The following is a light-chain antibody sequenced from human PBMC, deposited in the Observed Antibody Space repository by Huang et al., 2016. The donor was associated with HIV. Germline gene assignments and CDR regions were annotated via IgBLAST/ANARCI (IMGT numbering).Light chain of an antibody. V-gene: IGKV3-15*01. J-gene: IGKJ3*01. CDR1: QSISTY. Sequence: EIVLTQSPATLSVSPGERATLSCGASQSISTYLAWYQHKPAQAPRLLIYGASTRASGIPVRFSGSGSGTEFTLTISSLQSEDFAVYYCQQYNNWPPEVTFGPGTKVDIK. CDR2: GAS. CDR3: QQYNNWPPEVT.